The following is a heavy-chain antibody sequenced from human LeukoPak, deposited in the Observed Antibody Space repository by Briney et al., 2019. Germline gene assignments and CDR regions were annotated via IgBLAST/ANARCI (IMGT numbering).Heavy chain of an antibody. J-gene: IGHJ5*02. CDR1: GYTFTGYY. D-gene: IGHD6-19*01. CDR2: INPNSGGT. V-gene: IGHV1-2*02. Sequence: ASVKVSCKASGYTFTGYYMHWVRQAPGQGLEWMGWINPNSGGTNYAQKFQGRVTMTRDTSISTAYMELSRLRSDDTAVYYCARVGPRLPSAGWFDPWGQGTLVTVSS. CDR3: ARVGPRLPSAGWFDP.